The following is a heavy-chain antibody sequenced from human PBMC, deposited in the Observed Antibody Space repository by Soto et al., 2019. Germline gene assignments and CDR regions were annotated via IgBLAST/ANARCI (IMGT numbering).Heavy chain of an antibody. CDR1: GGAFSRYA. D-gene: IGHD7-27*01. CDR2: VIPMFGTS. Sequence: QVQLVQSGAEVKKPGSSVKVSCKSPGGAFSRYAINWVRQAPGQGLEWMGGVIPMFGTSNYAQKFQDRVTIPADEATTTANSEQSALRPKHRPVYFRARGTNGGFSRVAPGGRGTLVTVSS. CDR3: ARGTNGGFSRVAP. J-gene: IGHJ4*02. V-gene: IGHV1-69*12.